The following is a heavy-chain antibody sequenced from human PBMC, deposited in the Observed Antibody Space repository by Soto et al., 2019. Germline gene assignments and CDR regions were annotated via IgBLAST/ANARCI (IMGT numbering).Heavy chain of an antibody. CDR3: SRGDDFWSGNYNGLDY. D-gene: IGHD3-3*01. J-gene: IGHJ4*02. CDR2: INSDGSST. V-gene: IGHV3-74*01. CDR1: GFTFSRHW. Sequence: EVQLVESGGALVQPGGSLRLSCAASGFTFSRHWMHWVRQAPGKGLVWVSRINSDGSSTSYADSVKGRFTISRDNAKKTLYLQINSLRAEDTAVYYCSRGDDFWSGNYNGLDYWGQGTLVTVSS.